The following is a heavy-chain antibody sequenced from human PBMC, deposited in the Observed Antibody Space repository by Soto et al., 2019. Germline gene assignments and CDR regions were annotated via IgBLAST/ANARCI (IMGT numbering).Heavy chain of an antibody. CDR2: ISSSSSTI. V-gene: IGHV3-48*04. D-gene: IGHD6-6*01. CDR1: GFTFSSYS. J-gene: IGHJ3*02. CDR3: ARDPGSSSSKAFDI. Sequence: GGSLRLSCAASGFTFSSYSMNWVRQAPGKGLEWVSYISSSSSTIYYADSVKGRFTISRENAKNSLYLQMNSLRAEDTAVYYCARDPGSSSSKAFDIWGQGTMDTVSS.